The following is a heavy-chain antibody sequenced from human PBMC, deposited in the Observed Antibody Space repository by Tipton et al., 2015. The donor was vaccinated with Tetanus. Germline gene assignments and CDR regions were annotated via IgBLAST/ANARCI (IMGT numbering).Heavy chain of an antibody. CDR2: ISGSGDTT. V-gene: IGHV3-23*01. CDR1: GVAFTTYA. J-gene: IGHJ4*02. D-gene: IGHD2-15*01. Sequence: SGVAFTTYAMGWVRQAPGKGLEWVSEISGSGDTTYYADSVKGRFMISRDNSKNSLYLQMNSLGAEDTAVYYCAKRSAGYCSGGGCYGGFDYWGQGTLVTVSS. CDR3: AKRSAGYCSGGGCYGGFDY.